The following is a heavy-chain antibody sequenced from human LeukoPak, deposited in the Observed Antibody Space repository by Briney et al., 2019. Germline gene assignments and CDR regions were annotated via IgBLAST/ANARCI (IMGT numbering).Heavy chain of an antibody. J-gene: IGHJ4*02. V-gene: IGHV4-59*08. CDR2: IYYSGST. CDR3: ARRGYSSGFYYFDY. Sequence: SETLSLTCTVFGGPISSYYWSWIRQPPGKGLECIGYIYYSGSTNYNPSLKSRVTISVDTSKNQFSLKLTSVTAADTAVYYCARRGYSSGFYYFDYWGQGTLVTVSS. CDR1: GGPISSYY. D-gene: IGHD6-19*01.